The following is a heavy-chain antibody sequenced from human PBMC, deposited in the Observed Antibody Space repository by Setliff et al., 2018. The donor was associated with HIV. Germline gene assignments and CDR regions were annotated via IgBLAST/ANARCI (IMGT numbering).Heavy chain of an antibody. CDR1: GGSISSYY. CDR3: ARDQANYYDSSGYYYFDY. V-gene: IGHV4-4*07. J-gene: IGHJ4*02. CDR2: IYTSGST. Sequence: PSETLSLTCTVSGGSISSYYWRWIRQPAGKGLEWIGRIYTSGSTNYNPSLKSRVTMSVDTSKNQFSLKLSSVTAADTAVYYCARDQANYYDSSGYYYFDYWGQGTLVTVSS. D-gene: IGHD3-22*01.